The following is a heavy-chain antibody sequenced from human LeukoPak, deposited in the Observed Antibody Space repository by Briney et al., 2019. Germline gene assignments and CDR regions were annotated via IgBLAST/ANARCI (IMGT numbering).Heavy chain of an antibody. V-gene: IGHV3-23*01. CDR3: AKWTSSSSWQGWFDP. Sequence: GSLRLSCAASGFTFSSYAMSWVRQAPGKGLEWVSAISGSGGSTYYADSVKGRFTISRDNSKNTLYLQMNSLRAEDTAVYYCAKWTSSSSWQGWFDPWGQGTLVTVSS. D-gene: IGHD6-13*01. CDR1: GFTFSSYA. J-gene: IGHJ5*02. CDR2: ISGSGGST.